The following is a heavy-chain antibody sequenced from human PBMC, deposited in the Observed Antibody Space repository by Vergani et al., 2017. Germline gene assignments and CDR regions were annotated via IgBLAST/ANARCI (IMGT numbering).Heavy chain of an antibody. CDR2: IWYDGSNE. J-gene: IGHJ4*02. D-gene: IGHD2-2*02. CDR1: GFTFSSYG. V-gene: IGHV3-33*01. Sequence: QVQLVESGGGVVQPGRSLRLSCAASGFTFSSYGMHWVRQAPGKGLEWVAVIWYDGSNEYYADSVKGRFTISRDNSKNTLYLQMNSLRAEDPAVYYCARTPNCSSTSCYTGMDYWGQGTLVTVSS. CDR3: ARTPNCSSTSCYTGMDY.